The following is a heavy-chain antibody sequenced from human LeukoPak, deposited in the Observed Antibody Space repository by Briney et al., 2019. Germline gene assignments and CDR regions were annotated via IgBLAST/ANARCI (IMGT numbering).Heavy chain of an antibody. D-gene: IGHD3-22*01. CDR1: GFTFSSYS. CDR2: ISSSSSYI. V-gene: IGHV3-21*01. J-gene: IGHJ4*02. CDR3: AREDLVVTTPSSIDY. Sequence: GGSLRLSCAASGFTFSSYSMNWVRQAPGKGLEWVSSISSSSSYIYYADSVKGRFTISRDNAKNSLYLQMNSLGAEDTAVYYCAREDLVVTTPSSIDYWGQGTLVTVSS.